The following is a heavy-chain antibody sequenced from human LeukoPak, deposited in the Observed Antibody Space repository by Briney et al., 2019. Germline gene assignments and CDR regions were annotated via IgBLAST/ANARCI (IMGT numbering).Heavy chain of an antibody. V-gene: IGHV3-30*18. Sequence: GGSLRLSCAASGFTFSSYGMHWVRQAPGKGLEWVALISYDALNTYYADSLKGRFTISRDNSKHALYLQMDSLRAEDTAVYYCAKGHYDYVRGSYRYMKWGQGTLVTVSS. CDR1: GFTFSSYG. CDR2: ISYDALNT. D-gene: IGHD3-16*02. CDR3: AKGHYDYVRGSYRYMK. J-gene: IGHJ4*02.